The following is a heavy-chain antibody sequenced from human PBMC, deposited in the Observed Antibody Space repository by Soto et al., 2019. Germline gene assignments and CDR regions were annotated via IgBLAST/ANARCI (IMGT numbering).Heavy chain of an antibody. J-gene: IGHJ4*02. Sequence: PGGSLRLSCAASGFTFSSYWMHWVRQAPGKGLVRVSRINNDGSTTTYADSVKGRFTISRDDAKNTLYLEMNSLRAEDTAVYYCVRGYSGTYRIDNWGQGTPVTVSS. D-gene: IGHD1-26*01. CDR1: GFTFSSYW. CDR2: INNDGSTT. V-gene: IGHV3-74*01. CDR3: VRGYSGTYRIDN.